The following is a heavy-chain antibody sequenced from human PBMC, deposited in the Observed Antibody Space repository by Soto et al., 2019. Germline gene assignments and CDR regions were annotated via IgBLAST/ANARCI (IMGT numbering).Heavy chain of an antibody. CDR2: SKSNRDGGAT. CDR1: GFTHAW. J-gene: IGHJ4*02. V-gene: IGHV3-15*01. Sequence: EVQLVESWGGLVKPGEYLRLSCAASGFTHAWMSWVRQAPGNGLEWVGRSKSNRDGGATDYAAPVRGRFTISRDDSKNTVYLQMNGLRTEDTAVYYCTTGTVCSGDCYSAVFDYWGQGTLVTVSS. D-gene: IGHD2-21*01. CDR3: TTGTVCSGDCYSAVFDY.